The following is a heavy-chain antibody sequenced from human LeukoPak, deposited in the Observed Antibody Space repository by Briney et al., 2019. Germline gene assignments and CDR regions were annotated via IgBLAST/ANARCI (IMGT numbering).Heavy chain of an antibody. CDR3: ARGTLTYYDFWSGYYTGRKLGPFDY. CDR2: IIPIFGTA. Sequence: GASVKVSCKASGGTFSSCAISWVRQAPGQGLEWMGGIIPIFGTANYAQKFQGRVTITTDESTSTAYMELSSLRSEDTAVYYCARGTLTYYDFWSGYYTGRKLGPFDYWGQGTLVTVSS. D-gene: IGHD3-3*01. CDR1: GGTFSSCA. V-gene: IGHV1-69*05. J-gene: IGHJ4*02.